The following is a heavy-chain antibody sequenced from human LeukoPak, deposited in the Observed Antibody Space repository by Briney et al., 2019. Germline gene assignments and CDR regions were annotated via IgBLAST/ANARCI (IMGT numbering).Heavy chain of an antibody. V-gene: IGHV4-38-2*02. Sequence: SETLSLTCTVSGYSISSGFYWGWIRQSPGKGLEWIGNIHHSGSTYYNPSLKSRATVSLDTSKNQFSLKLSSVTAADTTLYYCAGQSDSDTDFDYWGQGALVTVSS. CDR1: GYSISSGFY. CDR2: IHHSGST. J-gene: IGHJ4*02. CDR3: AGQSDSDTDFDY. D-gene: IGHD2-21*02.